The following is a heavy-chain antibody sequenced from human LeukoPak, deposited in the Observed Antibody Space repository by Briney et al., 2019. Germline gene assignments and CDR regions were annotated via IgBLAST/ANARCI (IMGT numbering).Heavy chain of an antibody. Sequence: GASVKVSCKASGGTFSSYAISWVRQAPGQGLEWMGRIIPIFGIANYAQKFQGRVTITADKSTSTAYMELSSLRSEDTAVYYCAGLHGDYGWYFDLWGRGILVTVSS. CDR1: GGTFSSYA. CDR2: IIPIFGIA. CDR3: AGLHGDYGWYFDL. D-gene: IGHD4-17*01. V-gene: IGHV1-69*04. J-gene: IGHJ2*01.